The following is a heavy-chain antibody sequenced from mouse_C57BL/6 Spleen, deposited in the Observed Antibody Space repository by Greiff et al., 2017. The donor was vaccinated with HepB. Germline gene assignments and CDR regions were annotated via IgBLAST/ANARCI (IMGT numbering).Heavy chain of an antibody. Sequence: QVQLQQSGPELVKPGASVKISCKASGYAFSSSWMNWVKQRPGKGLEWIGRIYPGDGDTNYNGKFKGKATLTADKSSSTAYMHLSSLTSEDSAVYFCARAGGDYGFEYWGQGTTLTVSA. CDR1: GYAFSSSW. J-gene: IGHJ2*01. D-gene: IGHD2-13*01. CDR2: IYPGDGDT. V-gene: IGHV1-82*01. CDR3: ARAGGDYGFEY.